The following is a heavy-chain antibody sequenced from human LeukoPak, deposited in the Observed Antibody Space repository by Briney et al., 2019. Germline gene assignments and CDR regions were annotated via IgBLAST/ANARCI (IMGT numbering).Heavy chain of an antibody. CDR3: ARDHCYAFDN. Sequence: PGGSLRLSCAASGFNFIDYSMNWVRRAPGKGLEWISYIGISSGNTKYADSVKGRFTISRDKARNSLYLQMNSLRVEDTAVYYCARDHCYAFDNWGHGTLVTVSS. J-gene: IGHJ4*01. V-gene: IGHV3-48*01. CDR2: IGISSGNT. CDR1: GFNFIDYS. D-gene: IGHD2-15*01.